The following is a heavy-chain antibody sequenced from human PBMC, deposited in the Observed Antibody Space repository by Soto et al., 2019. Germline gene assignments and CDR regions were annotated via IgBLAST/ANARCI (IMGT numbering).Heavy chain of an antibody. CDR1: GGSFSGYY. J-gene: IGHJ6*02. CDR2: INHSGST. V-gene: IGHV4-34*01. D-gene: IGHD6-19*01. Sequence: SETLSLTCAVYGGSFSGYYWSWIRQPPGKGLEWIGEINHSGSTNYNPSLKSRVTISVDTSKNQFSLKLSSVTAADTAVYYCARVFMRSSVRLLYYYGMDVWGQGTTVTVSS. CDR3: ARVFMRSSVRLLYYYGMDV.